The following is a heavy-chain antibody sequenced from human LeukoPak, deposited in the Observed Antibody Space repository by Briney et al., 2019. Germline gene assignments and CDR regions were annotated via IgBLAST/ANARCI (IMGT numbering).Heavy chain of an antibody. CDR3: ARDHSYYFGSQTSTLDV. CDR2: IYYTGSV. CDR1: GASISTGGFY. Sequence: SETLSLTCTISGASISTGGFYWTWLRQPPGEGLEWIGYIYYTGSVDYNASPKSRLTISLDTSKNRFSLKLNSVTAADTAVYYCARDHSYYFGSQTSTLDVWGQGTAVTVSS. V-gene: IGHV4-31*03. D-gene: IGHD3-10*01. J-gene: IGHJ6*02.